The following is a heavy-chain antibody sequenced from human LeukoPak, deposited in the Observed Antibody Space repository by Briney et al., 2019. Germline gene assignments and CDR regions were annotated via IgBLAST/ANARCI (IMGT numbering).Heavy chain of an antibody. J-gene: IGHJ3*02. CDR2: IYYSGST. CDR1: GGSISSGDYY. Sequence: PSETLSLTCTVSGGSISSGDYYWSWIRQPPGKGLEWIGYIYYSGSTYYNPSLKSRVTISVDTSKNQFSLKLSSVTAADTAVYYCASGYYDILTGYSDAFDIWGQGTMVTVSS. CDR3: ASGYYDILTGYSDAFDI. D-gene: IGHD3-9*01. V-gene: IGHV4-30-4*08.